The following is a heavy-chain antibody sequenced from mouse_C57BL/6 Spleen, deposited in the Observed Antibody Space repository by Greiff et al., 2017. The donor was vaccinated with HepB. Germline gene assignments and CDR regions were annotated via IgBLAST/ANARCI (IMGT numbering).Heavy chain of an antibody. CDR1: GFSLTSYG. CDR3: ARNGVSAFDV. V-gene: IGHV2-2*01. D-gene: IGHD6-2*01. CDR2: LWSGGST. J-gene: IGHJ1*03. Sequence: VQLQQSGPGLVQPSQSLSITCTVSGFSLTSYGVHWVRQSPGKGLEWLGVLWSGGSTDYNAAFISRLSISKYNSKSQVFFKMRSLQADDTSIYYCARNGVSAFDVWGTGTTVTVSS.